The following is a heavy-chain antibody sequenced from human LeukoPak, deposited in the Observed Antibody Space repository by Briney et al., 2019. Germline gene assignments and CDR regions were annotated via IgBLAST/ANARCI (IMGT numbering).Heavy chain of an antibody. CDR2: IIPIFGTA. CDR3: ARVLTLWFGALDY. J-gene: IGHJ4*02. CDR1: GGTFSSYA. V-gene: IGHV1-69*05. D-gene: IGHD3-10*01. Sequence: GASVKVSCKASGGTFSSYAISWVRQAPGQGLEWMGGIIPIFGTANYAQKFQGRVTITTDESTSTAYMELSSLRSEDTAVYYCARVLTLWFGALDYWGQGSLVSVSS.